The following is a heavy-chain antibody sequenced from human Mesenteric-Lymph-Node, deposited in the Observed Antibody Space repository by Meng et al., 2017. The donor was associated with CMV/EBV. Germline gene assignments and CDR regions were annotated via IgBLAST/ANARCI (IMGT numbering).Heavy chain of an antibody. CDR3: ATRYCSDTTCPSDFFQH. Sequence: LSLTCAAAGFPFSNYDMHWVRQTPGKGPEWVAFIRCDGNDKYYADSVKGRFTISRDNSKNRLSLQMVSLRPDDTALYYCATRYCSDTTCPSDFFQHWGQGTLVTVSS. V-gene: IGHV3-30*02. CDR1: GFPFSNYD. D-gene: IGHD2-2*01. CDR2: IRCDGNDK. J-gene: IGHJ1*01.